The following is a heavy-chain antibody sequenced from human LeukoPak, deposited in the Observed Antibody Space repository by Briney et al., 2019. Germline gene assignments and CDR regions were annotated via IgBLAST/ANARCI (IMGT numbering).Heavy chain of an antibody. CDR3: LPELGAKNYFDY. Sequence: GGSLRLSCAASGFTFSGHAMHWVRQAPGKGLELLAYISHDGSYQYHVDSVKGRFTVSRDNSKNTLYSQMNSLGAEDSAVYYCLPELGAKNYFDYWGQGTLVTVSS. CDR2: ISHDGSYQ. CDR1: GFTFSGHA. D-gene: IGHD1-26*01. J-gene: IGHJ4*02. V-gene: IGHV3-30*03.